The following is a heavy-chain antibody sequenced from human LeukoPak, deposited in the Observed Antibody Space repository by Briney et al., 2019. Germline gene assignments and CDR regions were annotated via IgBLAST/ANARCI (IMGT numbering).Heavy chain of an antibody. D-gene: IGHD6-19*01. CDR3: ARAPYSSGWPH. Sequence: SETLSLTCTVSGGSISSYHWSWIRQPPGKGLEWIGYIYYSGSTNYNPSLKSRVTISVDTSKNQFSLKLSSVTAADTAVYYCARAPYSSGWPHWGQGTLVTVSS. V-gene: IGHV4-59*01. CDR2: IYYSGST. CDR1: GGSISSYH. J-gene: IGHJ4*02.